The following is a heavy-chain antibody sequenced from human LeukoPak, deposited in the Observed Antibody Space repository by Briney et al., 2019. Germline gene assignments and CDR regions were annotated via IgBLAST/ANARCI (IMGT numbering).Heavy chain of an antibody. CDR1: GFTFSSYA. CDR3: ASEPTAFYYYYGMDV. J-gene: IGHJ6*02. D-gene: IGHD4-11*01. Sequence: GGSLSLSCAASGFTFSSYAMHWVRQAPGKGLEWVAVISYDGSNKYYADSVKGRFTISRDNSKNTLYLQMNSLRAEDTAVYYCASEPTAFYYYYGMDVWGQGTTVTVSS. CDR2: ISYDGSNK. V-gene: IGHV3-30*04.